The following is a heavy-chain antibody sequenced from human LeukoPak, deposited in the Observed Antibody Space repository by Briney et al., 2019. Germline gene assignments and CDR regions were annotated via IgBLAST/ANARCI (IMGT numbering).Heavy chain of an antibody. D-gene: IGHD2-8*02. Sequence: PGGSLRLSCVASGFTFNTYSMTWVRQAPGKGLEWVSNIISRGDTTHYAASVKGRFTISRDNAKNSVFLHLNSLRGDDTAVYYCARGRGYCTGVSCDIDYWGPGALVTVSS. J-gene: IGHJ4*02. CDR3: ARGRGYCTGVSCDIDY. CDR2: IISRGDTT. CDR1: GFTFNTYS. V-gene: IGHV3-48*04.